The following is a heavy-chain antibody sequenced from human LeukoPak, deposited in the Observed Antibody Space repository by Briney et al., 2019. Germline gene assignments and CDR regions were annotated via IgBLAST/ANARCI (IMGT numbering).Heavy chain of an antibody. CDR3: ARVDDLDAFDM. Sequence: PGGSLRLSCAASGFTFRSYAMHWVRQAPGRGLEWVAVISDDGSNKYYADSVTGRFTISRDNSKNTLYLQMNSLRGEDTAVYYCARVDDLDAFDMWGQGTMVTVSS. CDR2: ISDDGSNK. D-gene: IGHD2-2*03. CDR1: GFTFRSYA. J-gene: IGHJ3*02. V-gene: IGHV3-30*04.